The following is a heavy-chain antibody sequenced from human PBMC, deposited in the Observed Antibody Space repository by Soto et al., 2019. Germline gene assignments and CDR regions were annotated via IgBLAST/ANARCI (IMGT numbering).Heavy chain of an antibody. J-gene: IGHJ4*02. CDR1: GGPILSYY. Sequence: SETLSLTCTVSGGPILSYYWSWIRQPAGKGLEWIGRISASGTTIDNPSLKSRVTMSVDTTKNQLSQKQRSVTAADPAVLFCARRGVYYYESSAYSYEGXWGQGTLVTVSS. D-gene: IGHD3-22*01. V-gene: IGHV4-4*07. CDR2: ISASGTT. CDR3: ARRGVYYYESSAYSYEGX.